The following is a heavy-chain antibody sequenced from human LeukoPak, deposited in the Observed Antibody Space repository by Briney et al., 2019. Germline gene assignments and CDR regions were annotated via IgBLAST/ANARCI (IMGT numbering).Heavy chain of an antibody. D-gene: IGHD1-7*01. CDR1: GGSISSSSYF. CDR3: ARQGVNYYFDY. J-gene: IGHJ4*02. CDR2: IYYNGGT. Sequence: PSETLSLTCTVSGGSISSSSYFWGWIRPPPGKGLEWIGSIYYNGGTYYNPPLKSRITISVDTSENHFFLKLSSVTAADTAVYHCARQGVNYYFDYWGQGTLVTVSS. V-gene: IGHV4-39*01.